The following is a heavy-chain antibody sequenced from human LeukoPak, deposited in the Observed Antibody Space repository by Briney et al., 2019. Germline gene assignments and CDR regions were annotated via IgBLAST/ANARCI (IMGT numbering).Heavy chain of an antibody. CDR3: ARDDPITIFGVVSPSYYYYYYGMDV. D-gene: IGHD3-3*01. J-gene: IGHJ6*02. CDR1: GGTFSSYA. V-gene: IGHV1-2*06. CDR2: INPNSGGT. Sequence: ASVKVSCKASGGTFSSYAISWVRQAPGQGLEWMGRINPNSGGTNYAQKFQGRVTMTRDTSISTAYMELSRLRSDDTAVYYCARDDPITIFGVVSPSYYYYYYGMDVWGQGTTVTVSS.